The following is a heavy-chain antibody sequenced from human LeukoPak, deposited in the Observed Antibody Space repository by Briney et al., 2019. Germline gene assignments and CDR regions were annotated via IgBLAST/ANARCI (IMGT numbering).Heavy chain of an antibody. V-gene: IGHV1-8*01. CDR1: GYTFTSYD. D-gene: IGHD5-24*01. Sequence: ASVKVSCKASGYTFTSYDINWVRQATGQGLEWMGWVNPNSGNTGYAQKFQGRVTMTRNTSISTAYMELSSLRSEDTAVYYCARGFPFTSEMATQFYYYYYMDVWGKGTTVTVSS. CDR2: VNPNSGNT. J-gene: IGHJ6*03. CDR3: ARGFPFTSEMATQFYYYYYMDV.